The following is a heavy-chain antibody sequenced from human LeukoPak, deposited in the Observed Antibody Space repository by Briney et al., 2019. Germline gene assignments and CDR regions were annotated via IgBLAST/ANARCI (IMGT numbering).Heavy chain of an antibody. J-gene: IGHJ3*02. CDR2: IKQDGSVK. CDR1: GFTFSDYW. V-gene: IGHV3-7*01. Sequence: GGSLRLSCVASGFTFSDYWMSWVRQAPGKGLEWVANIKQDGSVKYFVDSVKGRFTISRDNARNSLYLQMNSLGAEDTAVYYCARESGSPLDAFDIWGQGTMVTVSS. CDR3: ARESGSPLDAFDI. D-gene: IGHD1-26*01.